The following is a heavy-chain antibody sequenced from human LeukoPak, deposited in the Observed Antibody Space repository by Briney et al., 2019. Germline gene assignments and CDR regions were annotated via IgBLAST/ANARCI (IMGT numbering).Heavy chain of an antibody. Sequence: SDTLSLTCTVSGDSISTSKSYWGWIRQPPLKGLEWIGSIYYTGNTYYNASLKSRVTISVDTSKNQFSLSLTSVTAADTAVYYCARDRGIDSYFYYMDVWGKGTTVTVSS. V-gene: IGHV4-39*02. CDR2: IYYTGNT. CDR1: GDSISTSKSY. CDR3: ARDRGIDSYFYYMDV. D-gene: IGHD3-16*02. J-gene: IGHJ6*03.